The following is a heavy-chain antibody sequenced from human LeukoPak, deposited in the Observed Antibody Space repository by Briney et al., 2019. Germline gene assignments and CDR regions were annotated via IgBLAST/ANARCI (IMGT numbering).Heavy chain of an antibody. CDR1: GFTFSSYS. J-gene: IGHJ3*02. Sequence: GSLRLSCAASGFTFSSYSMNWVRQAPGKGLEWVSYISSSSSTIYYADSVKGRFTISRDNAKNSLYLQMNSLRAEDTAVYYCARDKALVIGVGATTDGFDIWGQGTMVTVSS. D-gene: IGHD1-26*01. CDR2: ISSSSSTI. V-gene: IGHV3-48*01. CDR3: ARDKALVIGVGATTDGFDI.